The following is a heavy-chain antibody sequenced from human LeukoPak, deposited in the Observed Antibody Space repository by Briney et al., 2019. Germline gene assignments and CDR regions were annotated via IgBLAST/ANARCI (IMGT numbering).Heavy chain of an antibody. J-gene: IGHJ4*02. CDR2: ISGSGGST. V-gene: IGHV3-23*01. Sequence: GGSLRLSCAASGFTFSSYAMSWVRQAPGKGLEWVSAISGSGGSTYYADSVKGRFTISRDNSKNTLYLQMNSLRAEDTAVYYCVKVGSSGWYAPADFDYWGQGTLVTVSS. CDR3: VKVGSSGWYAPADFDY. D-gene: IGHD6-19*01. CDR1: GFTFSSYA.